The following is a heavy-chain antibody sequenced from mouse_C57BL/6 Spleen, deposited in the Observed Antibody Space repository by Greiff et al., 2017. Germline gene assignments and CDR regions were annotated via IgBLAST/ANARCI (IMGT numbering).Heavy chain of an antibody. D-gene: IGHD1-1*01. CDR2: ISDGGSYT. CDR3: ARDSGSSFWYYFDY. CDR1: GFTFSSYA. V-gene: IGHV5-4*01. Sequence: DVMLVESGGGLVKPGGSLKLSCAASGFTFSSYAMSWVRQTPEKRLEWVATISDGGSYTYYPDNVKGRFTISRDNAKNNLYLQMSHLKSEDTAMYYCARDSGSSFWYYFDYWGQGTTLTVSS. J-gene: IGHJ2*01.